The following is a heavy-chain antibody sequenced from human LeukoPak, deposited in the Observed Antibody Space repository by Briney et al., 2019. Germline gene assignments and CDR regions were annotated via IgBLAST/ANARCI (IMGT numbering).Heavy chain of an antibody. V-gene: IGHV3-74*01. CDR2: INSDGSST. CDR1: GFTFSSYW. D-gene: IGHD3-9*01. Sequence: PGGSLRLSCAASGFTFSSYWMHWVRRAPGKGLVWVSRINSDGSSTSYADSVKGRFTISRDNAKNTLYLQMNSLRAEDTAVYYCARVRYFDWLLPYHYYGMDVWGKGTTVTVSS. CDR3: ARVRYFDWLLPYHYYGMDV. J-gene: IGHJ6*04.